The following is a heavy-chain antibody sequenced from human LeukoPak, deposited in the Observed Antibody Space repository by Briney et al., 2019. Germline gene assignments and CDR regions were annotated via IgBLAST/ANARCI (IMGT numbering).Heavy chain of an antibody. V-gene: IGHV3-30*18. Sequence: GGSLRLSCAASGFTFSSYGMHWVRQAPGKGLEWVAVISYDGSNKYYAGSVKGRFTISRDNSKNTLYLQMNSLRAEDTAVYYCAKVREASSGYYHGYFDYWGQGTLVTVSS. CDR2: ISYDGSNK. D-gene: IGHD3-22*01. CDR1: GFTFSSYG. CDR3: AKVREASSGYYHGYFDY. J-gene: IGHJ4*02.